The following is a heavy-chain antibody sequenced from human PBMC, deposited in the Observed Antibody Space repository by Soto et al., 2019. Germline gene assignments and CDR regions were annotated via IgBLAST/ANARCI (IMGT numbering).Heavy chain of an antibody. CDR1: GGTFSSYA. V-gene: IGHV1-69*12. CDR3: AREGIRDIVVVVAATLGGMDV. Sequence: QVQLVQSGAEVKKPGSSVKVSCKASGGTFSSYAISWVRQAPGQGLEWMGGIIPSFGTANYAEKFQGRVTITADESTSTAYMELSSLRPEDTAVYYCAREGIRDIVVVVAATLGGMDVWGQGPTVTVSS. J-gene: IGHJ6*02. D-gene: IGHD2-15*01. CDR2: IIPSFGTA.